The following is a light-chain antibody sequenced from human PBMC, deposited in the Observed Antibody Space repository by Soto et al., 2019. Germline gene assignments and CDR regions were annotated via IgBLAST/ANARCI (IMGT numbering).Light chain of an antibody. V-gene: IGLV1-44*01. CDR3: AAWDDSLHGV. CDR2: SDN. CDR1: RSNIGSNT. J-gene: IGLJ3*02. Sequence: QAVVTQPPSASGTPGQRVTISCSGSRSNIGSNTVNWYQQLPGTAPKLLIYSDNQRPSGVPDRFSGSKSGTSASLAISGLQSEDEADYYCAAWDDSLHGVFGGGTKLTVL.